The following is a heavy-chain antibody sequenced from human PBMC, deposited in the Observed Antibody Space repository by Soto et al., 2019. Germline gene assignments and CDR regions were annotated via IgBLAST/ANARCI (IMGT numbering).Heavy chain of an antibody. Sequence: ASVKVSCKASGYTFTSYYMHWVRQAPGQGLEWMGIINPSGGSTSYAQKFQGRVTMTRDTSTSTFYMELSSLRSEDTAVYYCARQQGRFGVAAAGYYMDVWGKGTTVTVSS. V-gene: IGHV1-46*01. J-gene: IGHJ6*03. CDR1: GYTFTSYY. CDR2: INPSGGST. CDR3: ARQQGRFGVAAAGYYMDV. D-gene: IGHD6-13*01.